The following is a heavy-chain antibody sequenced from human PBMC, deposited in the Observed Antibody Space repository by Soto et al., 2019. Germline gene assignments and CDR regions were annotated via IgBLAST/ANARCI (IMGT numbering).Heavy chain of an antibody. D-gene: IGHD3-10*02. CDR2: IYRGGST. V-gene: IGHV3-66*01. Sequence: EVQLVNSGGGLVQPGGSLRLSCAASGFTVSNNYMSWVRQAPGKGLEWVSVIYRGGSTYYADSVKDRFTISRDHSENTPYLQMSSLRGEDTAVDYCARALFGGLGAMFADYRGQGTLVTVSP. CDR3: ARALFGGLGAMFADY. CDR1: GFTVSNNY. J-gene: IGHJ4*02.